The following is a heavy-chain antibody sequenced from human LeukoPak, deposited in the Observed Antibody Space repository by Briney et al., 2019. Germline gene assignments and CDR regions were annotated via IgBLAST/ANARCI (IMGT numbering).Heavy chain of an antibody. CDR1: GFNFSSYA. J-gene: IGHJ3*02. CDR2: ISGSGGST. CDR3: QSTPDGRTGGVRSDAFDI. D-gene: IGHD3-16*01. Sequence: GGSLRLSCAASGFNFSSYAMSWVRQTPGKGLEWVSAISGSGGSTYYADSVKGRFTISRDNSKKTLYLQMNSLRAEDTAVYYCQSTPDGRTGGVRSDAFDIWGQGTMVTVSS. V-gene: IGHV3-23*01.